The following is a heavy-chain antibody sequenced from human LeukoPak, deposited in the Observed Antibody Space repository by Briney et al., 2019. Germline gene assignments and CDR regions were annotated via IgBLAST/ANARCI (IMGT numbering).Heavy chain of an antibody. D-gene: IGHD2-2*01. CDR2: ISYDGSNK. CDR3: AKGGSSAHMDV. V-gene: IGHV3-30*18. CDR1: GFTFSSYG. J-gene: IGHJ6*03. Sequence: GGSLRLSCAAAGFTFSSYGVHWVRQASGKGLEWVAVISYDGSNKYYADSVKGRFTISRDNSKNTLYLQMNSLRAEDTAVYYCAKGGSSAHMDVWGKGTTVTVSS.